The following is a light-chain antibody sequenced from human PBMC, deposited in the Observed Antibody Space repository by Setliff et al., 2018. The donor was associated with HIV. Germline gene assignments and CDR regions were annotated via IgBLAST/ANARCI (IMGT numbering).Light chain of an antibody. CDR1: SSDVGGYNS. Sequence: QSALTQPRSVSGSPGQSVTISCTGTSSDVGGYNSVSWYRHHPGKAPKLVIHDVSKRPSGVPDRFSGSKSGNTASLTISGLQTEDDADYYCCSYTGNDSFLWMFGGGTK. CDR3: CSYTGNDSFLWM. CDR2: DVS. J-gene: IGLJ3*02. V-gene: IGLV2-11*01.